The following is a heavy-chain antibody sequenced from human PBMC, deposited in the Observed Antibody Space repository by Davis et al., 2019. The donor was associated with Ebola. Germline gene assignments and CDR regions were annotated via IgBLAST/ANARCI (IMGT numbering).Heavy chain of an antibody. J-gene: IGHJ6*02. V-gene: IGHV5-51*01. CDR2: IYPSDSDT. CDR1: GYSFTSYW. Sequence: GESLKISCQASGYSFTSYWIAWVRQMPGIGLELMGIIYPSDSDTRYSPSFLGQVTISADRSINTAYLQWDSLKASDTATYYCAREPSMYYGMDVWGQGTTVTVSS. CDR3: AREPSMYYGMDV.